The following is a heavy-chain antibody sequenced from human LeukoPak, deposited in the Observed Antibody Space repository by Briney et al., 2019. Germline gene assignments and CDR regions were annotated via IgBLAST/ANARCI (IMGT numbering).Heavy chain of an antibody. CDR1: GGSISSYY. CDR2: IYYSGST. V-gene: IGHV4-59*01. CDR3: AREYSDYGDYGRENWFDP. D-gene: IGHD4-17*01. J-gene: IGHJ5*02. Sequence: PSETLSLTCTVSGGSISSYYWSWIRQPPGKGLEWIGDIYYSGSTNYNPSLKSRVTISVDTSKNQPSLKLSSVTAADTAVYDCAREYSDYGDYGRENWFDPRGQGTLVTVSS.